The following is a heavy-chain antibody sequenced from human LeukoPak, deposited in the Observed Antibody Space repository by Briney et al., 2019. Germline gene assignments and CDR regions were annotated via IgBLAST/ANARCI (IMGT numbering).Heavy chain of an antibody. D-gene: IGHD3-10*01. CDR1: GFTFSSSA. CDR3: AKSRITMVRGVIPPDFDY. Sequence: GGSLRLSCAASGFTFSSSAMTWVRQAPGEGLQWVSTISGSSYTTFYADSVQGRFTISRDNSRNTLYLQMNSLRAEDTAVYYCAKSRITMVRGVIPPDFDYWRQGTLVTVSS. J-gene: IGHJ4*02. CDR2: ISGSSYTT. V-gene: IGHV3-23*01.